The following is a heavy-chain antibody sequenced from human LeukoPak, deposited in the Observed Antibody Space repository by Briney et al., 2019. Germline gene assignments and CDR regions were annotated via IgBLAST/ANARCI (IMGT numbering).Heavy chain of an antibody. J-gene: IGHJ6*04. D-gene: IGHD2-21*01. CDR2: ISYDGSNK. V-gene: IGHV3-30*18. CDR1: GFTFSSYG. CDR3: AKDVVPKSRPHYYYYGMDV. Sequence: PGRSLRLSCAASGFTFSSYGMHWVRQAPGKGPEWVAVISYDGSNKYYADSVKGRFTISRDNSKNTLYLQMNSLRAEDTAVYYCAKDVVPKSRPHYYYYGMDVWGKGTTVTVSS.